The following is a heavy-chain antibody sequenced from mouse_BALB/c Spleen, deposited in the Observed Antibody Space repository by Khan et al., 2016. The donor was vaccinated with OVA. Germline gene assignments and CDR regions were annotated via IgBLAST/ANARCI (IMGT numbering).Heavy chain of an antibody. D-gene: IGHD2-4*01. J-gene: IGHJ3*01. CDR1: GFSLNNYS. V-gene: IGHV2-2*02. CDR3: ARRGYDYGLGALFAY. Sequence: QVQLQQSGPGLVQPSQSLSITCTVSGFSLNNYSVHWVRQSPGKGLEWLGVIWSAGSTDYNAAFISRMTISKDNSRNQIFFRMNSLQPNDTAIYYCARRGYDYGLGALFAYWGQGTLVTVSA. CDR2: IWSAGST.